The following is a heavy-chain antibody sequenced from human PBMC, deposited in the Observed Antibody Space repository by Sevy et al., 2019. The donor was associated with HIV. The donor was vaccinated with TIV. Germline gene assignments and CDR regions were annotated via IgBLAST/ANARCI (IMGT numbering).Heavy chain of an antibody. J-gene: IGHJ3*02. CDR1: GGSITSPDFS. Sequence: SETLSLTCAVSGGSITSPDFSCSWIRQAPERGLDWIGFIHHAGSTYYNPSFQSRVTISVDRPRNEFSLKLSSVTAADTAVYYCARPHRGGNLAFDIWGQGTMVTVS. CDR3: ARPHRGGNLAFDI. D-gene: IGHD2-15*01. V-gene: IGHV4-30-2*01. CDR2: IHHAGST.